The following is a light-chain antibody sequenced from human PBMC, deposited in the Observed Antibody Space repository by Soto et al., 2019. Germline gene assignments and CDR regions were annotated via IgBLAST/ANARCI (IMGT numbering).Light chain of an antibody. CDR3: QHYGTSPPEIT. CDR2: GAT. CDR1: KSVNNRY. Sequence: ETMLTQSPDTLSLSPGERATLSCRTSKSVNNRYLAWYQQKPGQAPRLLVYGATSRASGVPDRFSGTGSETDFTLTISGLQSEDSAVYYCQHYGTSPPEITFGQGTRLEIK. V-gene: IGKV3-20*01. J-gene: IGKJ5*01.